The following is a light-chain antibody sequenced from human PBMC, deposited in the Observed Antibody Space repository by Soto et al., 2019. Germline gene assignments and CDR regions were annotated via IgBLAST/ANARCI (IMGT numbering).Light chain of an antibody. V-gene: IGKV2-28*01. CDR2: LGS. Sequence: DVVMTQSPLSLPVTPGAPASISCRSSQSLLHSNGYSYLDWYLHKPGQSPQLLIYLGSNRPSGVPDRCRGRGAGTVFTLSSGGVEAEYVGVYYCMKAVQTPITFGEGTRLEIQ. CDR3: MKAVQTPIT. J-gene: IGKJ5*01. CDR1: QSLLHSNGYSY.